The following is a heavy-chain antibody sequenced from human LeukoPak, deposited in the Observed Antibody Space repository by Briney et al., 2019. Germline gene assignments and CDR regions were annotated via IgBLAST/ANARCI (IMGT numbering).Heavy chain of an antibody. CDR3: ARGNFYSGSGSSPLDY. D-gene: IGHD3-10*01. CDR1: GFTFSSYA. V-gene: IGHV3-74*01. Sequence: GGSLRLSCAASGFTFSSYAMSWVRQAPGKGLEWVSRINRDGSRTDYVDSAKGRFTISRDNAKNTLSLQMNSLRAEDTAVYYCARGNFYSGSGSSPLDYWGQGTLVTVSS. J-gene: IGHJ4*02. CDR2: INRDGSRT.